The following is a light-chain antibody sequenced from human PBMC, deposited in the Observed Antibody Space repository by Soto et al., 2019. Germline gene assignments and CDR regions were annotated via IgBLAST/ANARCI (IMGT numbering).Light chain of an antibody. V-gene: IGKV1-5*01. J-gene: IGKJ4*01. CDR3: QQYNSYSPLT. Sequence: DIQMTQSASTLSASVGDRVTITCRASQCISRWLAWYQQKPGKAPKLLIYDASSLGSGVPSRFSGSGSGTEFTLTISSLQPDDFASYYCQQYNSYSPLTFGGGTKVEIK. CDR1: QCISRW. CDR2: DAS.